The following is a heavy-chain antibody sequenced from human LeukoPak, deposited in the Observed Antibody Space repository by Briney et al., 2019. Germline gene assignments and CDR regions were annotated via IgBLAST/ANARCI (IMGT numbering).Heavy chain of an antibody. V-gene: IGHV1-69*06. D-gene: IGHD6-13*01. J-gene: IGHJ3*02. CDR1: GYTFTSNY. CDR2: IIPIFGTA. Sequence: SVKVSCKAFGYTFTSNYMHWVRQAPGQGLEWMGGIIPIFGTANYAQKFQGRVTITADKSTSTAYMELSSLRSEDTAVYYCARDRRIAAAGTRGADAFDIWGQGTMVTVSS. CDR3: ARDRRIAAAGTRGADAFDI.